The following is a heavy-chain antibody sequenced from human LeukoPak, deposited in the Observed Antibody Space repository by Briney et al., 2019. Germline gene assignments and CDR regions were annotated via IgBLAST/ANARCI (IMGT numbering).Heavy chain of an antibody. CDR2: ISYDGSNK. J-gene: IGHJ6*02. D-gene: IGHD2-2*01. CDR1: GFTFSSYA. Sequence: GGSLRLSCAASGFTFSSYAMHWVRQAPGKGLEWVAVISYDGSNKYYADSVKGRFTISRDNSKNTLYLQMDSLRAEDTAVYYCARDEIVVVPAATAYYYYGMDVWGQGTTVTVSS. V-gene: IGHV3-30-3*01. CDR3: ARDEIVVVPAATAYYYYGMDV.